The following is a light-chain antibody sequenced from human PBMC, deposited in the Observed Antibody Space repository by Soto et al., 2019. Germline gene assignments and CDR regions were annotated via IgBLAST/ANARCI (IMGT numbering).Light chain of an antibody. J-gene: IGKJ3*01. V-gene: IGKV1-39*01. CDR3: QQSYTFPFT. Sequence: DIQMTQSPSSLSASVGDRVTVTCRASQSIRSHLNWYQQKAGKAPKLLIYGASSLQGGVPSRFSGSGSGTEFTLPISSLQPEDSATYYCQQSYTFPFTFGPGTKVNIK. CDR2: GAS. CDR1: QSIRSH.